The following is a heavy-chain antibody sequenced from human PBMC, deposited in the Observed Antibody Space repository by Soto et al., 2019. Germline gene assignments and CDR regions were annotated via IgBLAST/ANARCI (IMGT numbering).Heavy chain of an antibody. CDR1: GFTFSSYS. Sequence: EVQLVESGGGLVKPGGSLRLSCAASGFTFSSYSMNWVRQAPGKGLEWVSSISSSSSYIYYADSVKGRFTISRDNAKNSLYRQMNSLRAEDTAVYYCAGDDGYSYASEGFDPWGQGTLVTVSS. J-gene: IGHJ5*02. D-gene: IGHD5-18*01. CDR2: ISSSSSYI. CDR3: AGDDGYSYASEGFDP. V-gene: IGHV3-21*01.